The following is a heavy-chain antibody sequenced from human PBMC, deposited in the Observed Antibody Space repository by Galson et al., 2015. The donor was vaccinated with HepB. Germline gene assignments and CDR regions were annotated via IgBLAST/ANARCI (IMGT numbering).Heavy chain of an antibody. V-gene: IGHV3-7*03. CDR3: ARDRAWGAFDF. CDR1: GFTFSSSW. Sequence: SLRLSCAASGFTFSSSWMIWVRQAPGKGLEWLAKINEDGSAKYYVDSVKGRFTISRDNAKNSLYLQMNSLRAEDTAVYFCARDRAWGAFDFWGQGTLVTVSS. D-gene: IGHD7-27*01. J-gene: IGHJ4*02. CDR2: INEDGSAK.